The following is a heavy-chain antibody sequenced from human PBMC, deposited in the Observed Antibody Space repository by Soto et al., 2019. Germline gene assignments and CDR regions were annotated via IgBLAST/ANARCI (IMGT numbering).Heavy chain of an antibody. D-gene: IGHD2-15*01. J-gene: IGHJ4*02. CDR2: IYYSGST. V-gene: IGHV4-39*01. CDR1: GGSISSSSYY. CDR3: ASFPVVVAAISY. Sequence: SETLSLTCTVSGGSISSSSYYWGWIRQPPGKGLEWIGSIYYSGSTYYNPSLKSRVTISVDTSKNQFSLKLSSVTAADTAVYYCASFPVVVAAISYWGQGTLVTVSS.